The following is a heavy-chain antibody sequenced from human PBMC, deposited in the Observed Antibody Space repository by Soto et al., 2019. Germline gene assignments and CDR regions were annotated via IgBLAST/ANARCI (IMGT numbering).Heavy chain of an antibody. CDR1: GFTFSTYS. Sequence: GGSLRLSCAASGFTFSTYSMNWVRQAPGKGLEWVSYISSGSSIIYYADSVKGRFTISRDNAKNSLYLQMNSLRAEDTAVYYCARDRMGSSPFFDYWGQGTLVTVSS. CDR3: ARDRMGSSPFFDY. D-gene: IGHD6-6*01. V-gene: IGHV3-48*01. CDR2: ISSGSSII. J-gene: IGHJ4*02.